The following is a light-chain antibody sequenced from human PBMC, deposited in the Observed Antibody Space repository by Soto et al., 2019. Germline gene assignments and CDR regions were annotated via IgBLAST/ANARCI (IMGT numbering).Light chain of an antibody. J-gene: IGLJ1*01. CDR3: SSYTTSTTYV. CDR1: GSDVGYYNY. V-gene: IGLV2-14*01. CDR2: EVT. Sequence: QSALTQPASVSGSPGQSITISCTGTGSDVGYYNYVSWYQQHPGKAPKLMIYEVTNRPSGVSNRFSGSKSGNTASLTISGLQAEYEADYYCSSYTTSTTYVFGSGTKLTVL.